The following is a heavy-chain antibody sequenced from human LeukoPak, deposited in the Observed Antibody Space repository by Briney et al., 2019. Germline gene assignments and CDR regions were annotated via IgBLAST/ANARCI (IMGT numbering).Heavy chain of an antibody. Sequence: PSETLSLTCAVSGGSISSGGYSWSWIRQHPGKGLEWIGYIYYSGSTYYNPSLKSRVTISVDTSKNQFSLKLSSVTAADTAVYYCAREHDSSGYNYWGQGTLVTVSS. J-gene: IGHJ4*02. CDR2: IYYSGST. CDR1: GGSISSGGYS. V-gene: IGHV4-31*11. CDR3: AREHDSSGYNY. D-gene: IGHD3-22*01.